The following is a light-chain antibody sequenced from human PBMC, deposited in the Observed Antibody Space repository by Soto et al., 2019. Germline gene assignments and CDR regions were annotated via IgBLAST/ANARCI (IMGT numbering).Light chain of an antibody. Sequence: QAVVTQPPSASGSPGQSVTISCTGTSSDVGGYNYVSWYQQHPGKAPKLMIYEVSKRPSGVPDRFSGSKSGNTASLTVSGLQAEDEADYYCSSYAGSFYVFGTGTKLTVL. CDR2: EVS. J-gene: IGLJ1*01. CDR3: SSYAGSFYV. CDR1: SSDVGGYNY. V-gene: IGLV2-8*01.